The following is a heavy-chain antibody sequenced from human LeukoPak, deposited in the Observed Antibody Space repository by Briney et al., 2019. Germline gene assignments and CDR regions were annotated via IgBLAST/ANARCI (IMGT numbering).Heavy chain of an antibody. J-gene: IGHJ4*02. D-gene: IGHD3-16*01. CDR1: GFTFSSYG. CDR2: ISYDGSSR. CDR3: AKTYGGDGSNDY. Sequence: GGSLRLSCAASGFTFSSYGMHWVRQAPGKGLEWVADISYDGSSRSYADSVKGRFTISRDNSKNTLYLQMNSLRPGDTAVYYCAKTYGGDGSNDYWGQGTLVTVSS. V-gene: IGHV3-30*18.